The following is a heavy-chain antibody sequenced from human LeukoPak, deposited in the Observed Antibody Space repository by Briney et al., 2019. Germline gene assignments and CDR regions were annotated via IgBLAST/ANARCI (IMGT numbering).Heavy chain of an antibody. D-gene: IGHD6-19*01. CDR3: ARDYGVAEGY. CDR2: IYSGGST. CDR1: GFTVSSNY. J-gene: IGHJ4*02. V-gene: IGHV3-53*01. Sequence: GGSLRLSCAASGFTVSSNYMSWVRQAPGKGLEWVSVIYSGGSTYYADSVKGRFTISRDNSKNTLYLRMNSLRVEDTAVYYCARDYGVAEGYWGQGTLVTVSS.